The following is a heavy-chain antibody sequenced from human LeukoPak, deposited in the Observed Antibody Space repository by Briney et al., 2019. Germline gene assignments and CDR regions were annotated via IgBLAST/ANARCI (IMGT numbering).Heavy chain of an antibody. CDR3: ARNELISSNYYYYGMDV. V-gene: IGHV4-31*03. Sequence: SETLSLTCTVSGGSISSGGKYWTWIRQNPGKGLEWIGYINYSGNAYYNPSLKSRVTISVDTSKNQFSLKLSSVTAADTAVYYCARNELISSNYYYYGMDVWGQGTTVTVSS. CDR1: GGSISSGGKY. J-gene: IGHJ6*02. CDR2: INYSGNA.